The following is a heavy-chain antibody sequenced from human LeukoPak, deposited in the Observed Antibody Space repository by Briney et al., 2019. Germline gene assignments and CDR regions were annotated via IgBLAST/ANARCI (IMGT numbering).Heavy chain of an antibody. CDR3: AREEAVGLGIAVGFFDI. CDR2: FYHSGST. Sequence: SETLSLTCAVSGYSISSGDYWGWIRQPPGKGLEWIGSFYHSGSTYYNPSLKSRVTISVDTSKNQFSLNLSSVTAADTAVYYCAREEAVGLGIAVGFFDIWGQGTMVTVSS. V-gene: IGHV4-38-2*02. CDR1: GYSISSGDY. J-gene: IGHJ3*02. D-gene: IGHD1-26*01.